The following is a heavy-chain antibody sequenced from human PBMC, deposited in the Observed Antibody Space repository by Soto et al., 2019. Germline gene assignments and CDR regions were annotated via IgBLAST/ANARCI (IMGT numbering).Heavy chain of an antibody. Sequence: GGSLRLSCAASGFTFSSYWMHWVRQAPGKGLVWVSRINSDGSSTSYADSVKGRFTISRDNAKNTLYLQMNSLRAEDTAVYYCARYRPIDIVVVPAANDAFDIWGQGTMVTVSS. CDR2: INSDGSST. J-gene: IGHJ3*02. D-gene: IGHD2-2*01. V-gene: IGHV3-74*01. CDR3: ARYRPIDIVVVPAANDAFDI. CDR1: GFTFSSYW.